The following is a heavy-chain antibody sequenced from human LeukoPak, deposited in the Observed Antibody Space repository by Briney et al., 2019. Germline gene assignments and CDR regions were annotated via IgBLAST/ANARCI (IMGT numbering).Heavy chain of an antibody. V-gene: IGHV3-30*18. Sequence: GGSLRLSCVASEFTFSGYGMHWVRQAPGKGLEWVAVISYDGNNKNYVDSVKGRFTISRDNSKNTLYLQMSSLRAEDTAVYYCAKELSSDYYTFDYWGLGTLVTVSS. CDR1: EFTFSGYG. CDR2: ISYDGNNK. D-gene: IGHD3-22*01. CDR3: AKELSSDYYTFDY. J-gene: IGHJ4*02.